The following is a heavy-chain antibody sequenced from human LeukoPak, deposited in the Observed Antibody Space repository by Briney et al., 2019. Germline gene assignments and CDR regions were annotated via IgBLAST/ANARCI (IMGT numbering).Heavy chain of an antibody. CDR3: AKGGTMIVVVSLFDY. J-gene: IGHJ4*02. CDR1: GFTFSSYA. Sequence: PGGSLRLSCAASGFTFSSYAMSWVRQAPGKGLEWVSAISGSGGSTYYADSVKGRFTISRDNSKNTLYLQMNSLRAEDTAVYYCAKGGTMIVVVSLFDYWGQGTLVTVSS. V-gene: IGHV3-23*01. D-gene: IGHD3-22*01. CDR2: ISGSGGST.